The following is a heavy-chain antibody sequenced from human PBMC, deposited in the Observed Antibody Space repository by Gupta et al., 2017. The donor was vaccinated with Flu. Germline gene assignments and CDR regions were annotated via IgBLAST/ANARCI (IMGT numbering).Heavy chain of an antibody. D-gene: IGHD3-22*01. V-gene: IGHV4-31*03. CDR1: GGSISSDDYY. Sequence: QVQLQESGPGLVKPSQTLSLTCTVSGGSISSDDYYWTWIRQRPGEGLEWIGYVHYSGSTYYNPSLRSRLTILVDMSKDQFSLRLSSVTAADTAVYHCARSMLDISGFERYYLEYWGQGTLVTVSS. CDR3: ARSMLDISGFERYYLEY. J-gene: IGHJ4*02. CDR2: VHYSGST.